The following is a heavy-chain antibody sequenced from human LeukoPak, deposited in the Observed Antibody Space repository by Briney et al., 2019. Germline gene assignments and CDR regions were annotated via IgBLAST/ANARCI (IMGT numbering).Heavy chain of an antibody. D-gene: IGHD6-19*01. CDR1: GGSFSVYY. CDR3: ARGRVAGSPSPSYYYYMDV. J-gene: IGHJ6*03. Sequence: SETLSLTCAVYGGSFSVYYWSWIRQPPGKRLERIGQINHSGSTNYNPSLKSRIAISVDTSKNQFSLKLSSVTAADTAVYYCARGRVAGSPSPSYYYYMDVWGKGTTVTVSS. V-gene: IGHV4-34*01. CDR2: INHSGST.